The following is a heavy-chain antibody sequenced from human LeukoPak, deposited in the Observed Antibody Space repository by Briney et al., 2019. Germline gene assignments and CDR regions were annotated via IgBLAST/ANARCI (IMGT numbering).Heavy chain of an antibody. J-gene: IGHJ6*02. Sequence: SETLSLTCTVSGGSISSYYWSWIRQPPGKGLEWIGYIYYSGSTNYNPSLKSRVTISVDTSKNQFSLKLSSVTAADTAVYYCARGDLYCSGGSCYLSYYYYGMDVWGQGTTVTVSS. D-gene: IGHD2-15*01. CDR3: ARGDLYCSGGSCYLSYYYYGMDV. V-gene: IGHV4-59*12. CDR1: GGSISSYY. CDR2: IYYSGST.